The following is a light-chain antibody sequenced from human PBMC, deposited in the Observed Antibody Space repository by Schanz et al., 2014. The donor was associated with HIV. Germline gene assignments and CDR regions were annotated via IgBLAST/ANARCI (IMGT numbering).Light chain of an antibody. CDR1: SSDVGADNS. CDR3: SSYTSSSTYV. V-gene: IGLV2-14*03. J-gene: IGLJ1*01. Sequence: SALTQPASVSGSPGQSITISCTGTSSDVGADNSVSWYQQHPGRAPRLLVYDVTYRPSGVSNRFSGSKAGNTASLTISGLQAEDEADYYCSSYTSSSTYVFGAGTKVTVL. CDR2: DVT.